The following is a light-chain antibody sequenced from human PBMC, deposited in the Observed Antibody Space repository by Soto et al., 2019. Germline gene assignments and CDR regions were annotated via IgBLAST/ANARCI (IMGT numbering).Light chain of an antibody. V-gene: IGKV3-20*01. CDR2: GAS. J-gene: IGKJ1*01. CDR3: QQYDSSPRT. Sequence: DIVLTQSPATLSVSPGERVTLSCRASQSVSGHLAWYQQKPGQAPRLLISGASSRAADIPDRFSGSGSGTDFTLTINRLEPEDFAVYYCQQYDSSPRTFGQGTKVDIK. CDR1: QSVSGH.